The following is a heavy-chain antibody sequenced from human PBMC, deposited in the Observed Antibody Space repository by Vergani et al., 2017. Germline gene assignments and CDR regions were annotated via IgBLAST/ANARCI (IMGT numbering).Heavy chain of an antibody. CDR1: GGSISSGDYY. D-gene: IGHD2-2*01. CDR3: ARVRLGYCSSTSCYVGPNFDY. CDR2: IYYSGST. V-gene: IGHV4-30-4*08. J-gene: IGHJ4*02. Sequence: QVQLQESGPGLVKPSQTLSLTCTVSGGSISSGDYYWSWIRQPPGKGLEWIGYIYYSGSTYYNPSLKSRVTISVDTSKNQFSLKLSSVTAAYTAVYYCARVRLGYCSSTSCYVGPNFDYWGQGTLVTVSS.